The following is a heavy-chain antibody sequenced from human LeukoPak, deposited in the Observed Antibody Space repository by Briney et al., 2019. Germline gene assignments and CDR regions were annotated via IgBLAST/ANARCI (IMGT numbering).Heavy chain of an antibody. D-gene: IGHD3-3*01. CDR1: GFTVSSNY. CDR3: AREGTIFGVVID. J-gene: IGHJ4*02. CDR2: IYSSGST. V-gene: IGHV3-66*01. Sequence: PGGSLRLSCAASGFTVSSNYMSWVRQAPGKGLEWVSLIYSSGSTDYADSVKGRFTISRDNSKNTLYLQMNSLRAEDTAVYYCAREGTIFGVVIDWGQGTLVTVSS.